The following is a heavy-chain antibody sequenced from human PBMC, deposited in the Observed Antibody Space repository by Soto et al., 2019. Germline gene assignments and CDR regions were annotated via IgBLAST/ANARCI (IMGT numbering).Heavy chain of an antibody. D-gene: IGHD1-1*01. V-gene: IGHV3-23*01. CDR1: GFTFSNNA. J-gene: IGHJ6*02. Sequence: VQMLESGGGLVQPGGSLRLSCAATGFTFSNNAMSWIRQAPRKGLEWVSGISGSGGSTYYAASVKGRFTISRDNYKNSRFLQMNSLIGEDTALYYCAKSPGTSRIYYYGMDVWGQGATVTVSS. CDR2: ISGSGGST. CDR3: AKSPGTSRIYYYGMDV.